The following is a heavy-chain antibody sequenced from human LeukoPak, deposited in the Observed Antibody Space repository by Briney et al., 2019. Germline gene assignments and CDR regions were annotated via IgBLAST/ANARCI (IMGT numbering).Heavy chain of an antibody. Sequence: GGSLRLSCAASGFTFSSYGMHWVRQAPGKGLEWVAVIWYGGSNKYYADSVKGRFTISRDNSKNTLYLQMNSLRAEDTAVYYCAKGGRWELLDYYYMDVWGKGTTVTVSS. CDR3: AKGGRWELLDYYYMDV. CDR1: GFTFSSYG. CDR2: IWYGGSNK. J-gene: IGHJ6*03. V-gene: IGHV3-33*08. D-gene: IGHD1-26*01.